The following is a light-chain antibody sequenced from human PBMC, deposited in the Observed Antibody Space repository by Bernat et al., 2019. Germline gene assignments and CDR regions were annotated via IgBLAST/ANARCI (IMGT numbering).Light chain of an antibody. J-gene: IGKJ2*01. CDR3: QQSYSPYT. Sequence: DIQMTQSPSSLSASVGDRVTITCRASQSISSYLNWYQQKPEKAPKLLIYAASSLQSGVPSRFSGSGSGTDFTLTISSLQPEDFATYYCQQSYSPYTFGQGTKLEIK. V-gene: IGKV1-39*01. CDR2: AAS. CDR1: QSISSY.